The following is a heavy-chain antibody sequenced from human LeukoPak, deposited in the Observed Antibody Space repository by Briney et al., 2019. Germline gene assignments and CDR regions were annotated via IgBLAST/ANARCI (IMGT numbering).Heavy chain of an antibody. CDR1: GYTFTSYY. CDR3: ARLAPAAILDY. CDR2: INPSGGST. D-gene: IGHD2-2*02. J-gene: IGHJ4*02. V-gene: IGHV1-46*01. Sequence: ASVKVSCKASGYTFTSYYMHRVRQAPGQGLEWMGIINPSGGSTGYAQKFQGRVTMTRDTSTSTVYMELSSLRSEDTAVYYCARLAPAAILDYWGQGTLVTVSS.